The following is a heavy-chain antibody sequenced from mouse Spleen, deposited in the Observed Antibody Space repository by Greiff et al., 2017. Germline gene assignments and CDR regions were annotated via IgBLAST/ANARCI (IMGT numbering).Heavy chain of an antibody. J-gene: IGHJ4*01. CDR2: IYPGSGST. Sequence: QVQLQQPGAELVKPGASVKMSCKASGYTFTSYWITWVKQRPGQGLEWIGDIYPGSGSTNYNEKFKSKATLTVDTSSSTAYMQLSSLTSEDSAVYYCARRVSYYSYDAMDYWGQGTSVTVSS. CDR3: ARRVSYYSYDAMDY. CDR1: GYTFTSYW. V-gene: IGHV1-55*01. D-gene: IGHD2-12*01.